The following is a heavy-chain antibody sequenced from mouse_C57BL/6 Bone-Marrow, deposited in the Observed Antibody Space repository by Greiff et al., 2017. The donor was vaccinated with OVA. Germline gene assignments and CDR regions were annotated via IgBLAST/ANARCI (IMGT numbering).Heavy chain of an antibody. J-gene: IGHJ1*03. Sequence: VQLQQSGPVLVKPGASVKMSCKASGYTFTDYYMNWVKQSHGKSLEWIGVINPYNGGTSYNQKFKGQATLTVDKSSSTAYMELNSLTSEDSAVYYCARSDYYGSSHYWYFDVWGTGTTVTVSS. V-gene: IGHV1-19*01. CDR1: GYTFTDYY. CDR2: INPYNGGT. D-gene: IGHD1-1*01. CDR3: ARSDYYGSSHYWYFDV.